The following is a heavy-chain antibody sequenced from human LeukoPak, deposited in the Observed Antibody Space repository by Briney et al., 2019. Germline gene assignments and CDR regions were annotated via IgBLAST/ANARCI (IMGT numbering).Heavy chain of an antibody. J-gene: IGHJ4*02. CDR3: ARDENSSGYYYHFDY. D-gene: IGHD3-22*01. Sequence: SVKVSCKASGGTFSSYAISWVRQAPGQGVEWMGRIIPILGIANYAQKFQGRVTITADKSTSTAYMELSSLRSEDTAVYYCARDENSSGYYYHFDYWGQGTLVTVSS. V-gene: IGHV1-69*04. CDR1: GGTFSSYA. CDR2: IIPILGIA.